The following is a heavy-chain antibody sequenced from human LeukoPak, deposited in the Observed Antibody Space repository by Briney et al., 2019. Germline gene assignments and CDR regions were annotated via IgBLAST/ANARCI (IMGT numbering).Heavy chain of an antibody. CDR1: GFTFSSCA. CDR3: EGGSVRGVIPDY. Sequence: PGGSLRLSCAASGFTFSSCAMSWVRQAPGKGLEWVSAISGSGGSTYYADSVKGRFTISRDNSKNTLYLQMNSLRAEDTAVYYCEGGSVRGVIPDYWGQGTLVTVSS. D-gene: IGHD3-10*01. CDR2: ISGSGGST. V-gene: IGHV3-23*01. J-gene: IGHJ4*02.